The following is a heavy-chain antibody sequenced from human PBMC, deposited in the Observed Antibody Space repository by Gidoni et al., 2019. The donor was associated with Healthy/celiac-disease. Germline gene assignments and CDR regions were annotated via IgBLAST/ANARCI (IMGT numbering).Heavy chain of an antibody. D-gene: IGHD5-18*01. CDR2: ISYDGSNK. J-gene: IGHJ4*02. Sequence: KGLEWVAVISYDGSNKYYADSVKGRFTISRDNSKNTLYLQMNSLRAEDTAVYYCAKDRQLRGFDYWGQGTLVTVSS. CDR3: AKDRQLRGFDY. V-gene: IGHV3-30*18.